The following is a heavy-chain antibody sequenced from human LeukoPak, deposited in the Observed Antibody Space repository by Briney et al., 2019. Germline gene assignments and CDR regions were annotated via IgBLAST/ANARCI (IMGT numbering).Heavy chain of an antibody. V-gene: IGHV3-20*04. CDR1: GFTFDDYG. Sequence: TGGSLRLSCAASGFTFDDYGMNWVRQAPGKGLEWVSGINWNGGRSGYADSVKGRFTISRDNAKNSLYLQMNSLRAEDTALYYCARVGWSGDYFDCWGQGTLVTVSS. D-gene: IGHD6-19*01. CDR3: ARVGWSGDYFDC. J-gene: IGHJ4*02. CDR2: INWNGGRS.